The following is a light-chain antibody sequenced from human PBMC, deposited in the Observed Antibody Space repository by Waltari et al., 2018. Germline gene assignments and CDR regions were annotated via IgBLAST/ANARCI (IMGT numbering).Light chain of an antibody. CDR1: QSVSRN. J-gene: IGKJ4*01. V-gene: IGKV3-15*01. CDR2: GAS. CDR3: QHYTEQPLT. Sequence: EIVMTRSPATLSVSPGEGATLSCRASQSVSRNLAWYQQKPCQAPRLLIFGASARATGIPARFSGSGSGTEFTLTISSLQSEDVAVYFCQHYTEQPLTFGGGTKVEIK.